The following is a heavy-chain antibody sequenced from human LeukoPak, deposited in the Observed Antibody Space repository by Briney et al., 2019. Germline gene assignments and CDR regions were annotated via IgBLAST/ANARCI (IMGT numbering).Heavy chain of an antibody. CDR1: GFTFSSYG. V-gene: IGHV3-30*02. J-gene: IGHJ6*03. CDR2: IRYDGSNK. Sequence: GGSLRLSCAASGFTFSSYGMHWVRQAPGKGLEWVAFIRYDGSNKYYADSVKGRFTISRDNSKNTLYLQMNSLRAEDTAVYYCAQGSYYYYYMDVWGKGTTVTISS. CDR3: AQGSYYYYYMDV.